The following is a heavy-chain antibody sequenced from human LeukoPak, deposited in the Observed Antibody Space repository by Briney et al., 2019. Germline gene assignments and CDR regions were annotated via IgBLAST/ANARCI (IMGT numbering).Heavy chain of an antibody. J-gene: IGHJ4*02. V-gene: IGHV3-21*01. CDR1: GFTFSSYS. D-gene: IGHD1/OR15-1a*01. CDR3: ARDGLRSNKRQFDY. Sequence: PGGSLRLSCAASGFTFSSYSMNWVRQAPGKGLEWVSSISSSSTYIYYADSLKGRFTISRDDAKNSLYLQMSSLRAEDTAVYYCARDGLRSNKRQFDYWGQGTLVTVSS. CDR2: ISSSSTYI.